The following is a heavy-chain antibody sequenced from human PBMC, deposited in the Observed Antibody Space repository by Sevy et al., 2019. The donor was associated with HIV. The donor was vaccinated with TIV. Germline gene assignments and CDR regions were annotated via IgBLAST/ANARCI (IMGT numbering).Heavy chain of an antibody. CDR3: ARESVAGTLGDY. CDR2: ISSSSSYI. V-gene: IGHV3-21*01. J-gene: IGHJ4*02. D-gene: IGHD6-19*01. CDR1: GFTFSSYS. Sequence: GGSLRLSCAASGFTFSSYSMNWVRQAPGKGLEWVSSISSSSSYIYYADSVKGRFTISRDKAKNSLYLQMNSLRAEDTAVYYCARESVAGTLGDYWGQGTLVTVSS.